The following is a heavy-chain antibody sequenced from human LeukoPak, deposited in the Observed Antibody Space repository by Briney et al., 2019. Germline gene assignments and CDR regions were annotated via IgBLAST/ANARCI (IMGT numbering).Heavy chain of an antibody. Sequence: GESLKISCKGSGYNFVAHWIVWMRQMPGKGLEWVGSIYPGDAETKYNSSFEGQVTISTDKSITTAYLQWSGLRASDTALYFCARRSSSSSGGTCDFYYYDSWGQGTRVTVSS. V-gene: IGHV5-51*01. J-gene: IGHJ4*02. CDR2: IYPGDAET. D-gene: IGHD6-6*01. CDR3: ARRSSSSSGGTCDFYYYDS. CDR1: GYNFVAHW.